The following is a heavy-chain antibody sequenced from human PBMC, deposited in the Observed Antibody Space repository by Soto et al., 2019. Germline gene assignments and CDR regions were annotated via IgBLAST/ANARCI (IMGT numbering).Heavy chain of an antibody. CDR3: ARSRGYYYYYGMDV. CDR2: IYHSGST. CDR1: GGSISSGGYS. Sequence: SETLSLTCAVSGGSISSGGYSWSWIRQPPGKGLEWIGYIYHSGSTYYNPSLKSRVTISVDRSKNQFSLKLSSVTAADTAVYYCARSRGYYYYYGMDVWGQGTTVTVSS. J-gene: IGHJ6*02. V-gene: IGHV4-30-2*01. D-gene: IGHD5-12*01.